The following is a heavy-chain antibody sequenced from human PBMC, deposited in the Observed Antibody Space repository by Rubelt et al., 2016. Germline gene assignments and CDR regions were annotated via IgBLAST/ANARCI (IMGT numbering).Heavy chain of an antibody. Sequence: QVQLQESGPGLVKPSETLSLTCTVSGGSISSYYWSWIRQPPGKGLEWIGYIYYSGSTNYNPSLRGRVTISVDTSKNQFSWRLVSVTAVDTAVYYCARHATPRVVNDAFDIWGQGTMVTVSS. V-gene: IGHV4-59*08. CDR1: GGSISSYY. J-gene: IGHJ3*02. CDR2: IYYSGST. CDR3: ARHATPRVVNDAFDI. D-gene: IGHD2-15*01.